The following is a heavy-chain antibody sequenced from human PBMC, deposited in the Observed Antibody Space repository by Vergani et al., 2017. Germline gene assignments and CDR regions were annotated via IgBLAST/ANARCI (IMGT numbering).Heavy chain of an antibody. CDR2: IIPIFGTT. J-gene: IGHJ4*02. Sequence: QGQLAQSGAEVKKPGSSVKVSCKASGGTFSSNSISWVRQAPGQGLEWMGRIIPIFGTTSYAQKCQGRVTILADESTSTAYMELISLRSEDTAVYYCARSSGYYSYYFDFGGKGTLVTVSS. D-gene: IGHD3-22*01. V-gene: IGHV1-69*13. CDR1: GGTFSSNS. CDR3: ARSSGYYSYYFDF.